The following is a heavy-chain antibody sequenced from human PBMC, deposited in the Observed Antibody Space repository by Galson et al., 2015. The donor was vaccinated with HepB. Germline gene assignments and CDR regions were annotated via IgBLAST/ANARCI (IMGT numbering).Heavy chain of an antibody. V-gene: IGHV3-11*06. CDR2: ISSSSSYT. J-gene: IGHJ5*02. Sequence: SLRLSCAASGFTFSDYYMSWIRQAPGKGLEWVSYISSSSSYTNYADSVKGRFTISRDNAKNSLYLQMNSLRAEDTAVYYCARDGSSFPVVRRVSFGWFDPWGQGTLVTVSS. CDR1: GFTFSDYY. CDR3: ARDGSSFPVVRRVSFGWFDP. D-gene: IGHD3-10*01.